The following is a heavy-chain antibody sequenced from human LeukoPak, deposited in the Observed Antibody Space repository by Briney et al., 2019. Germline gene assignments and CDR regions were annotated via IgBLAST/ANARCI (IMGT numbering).Heavy chain of an antibody. D-gene: IGHD2/OR15-2a*01. CDR3: ARDRIGWFES. V-gene: IGHV1-69*04. J-gene: IGHJ5*01. CDR1: GGTFSSYA. Sequence: ASVKVSCKASGGTFSSYAISWVRQAPGQGLEWMGRIIPILGLANYAQKFQGRVTITADKSTSTAYMELSSLRSEDTAVYYCARDRIGWFESWGQGTLVTVSS. CDR2: IIPILGLA.